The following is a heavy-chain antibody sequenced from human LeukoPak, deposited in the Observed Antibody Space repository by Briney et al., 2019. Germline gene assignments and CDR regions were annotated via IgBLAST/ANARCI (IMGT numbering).Heavy chain of an antibody. CDR2: IYSGGST. Sequence: GGSLRLSCAASGFTVSSNYMSWVRQAPGKGLEWVSVIYSGGSTYYADSVKGRFTISRDNSKNTLYLQMNSLRAEDTAVYYCARETNYYGSGSYSPVYYYYYMDVWGKGTTVTISS. CDR1: GFTVSSNY. D-gene: IGHD3-10*01. J-gene: IGHJ6*03. V-gene: IGHV3-66*01. CDR3: ARETNYYGSGSYSPVYYYYYMDV.